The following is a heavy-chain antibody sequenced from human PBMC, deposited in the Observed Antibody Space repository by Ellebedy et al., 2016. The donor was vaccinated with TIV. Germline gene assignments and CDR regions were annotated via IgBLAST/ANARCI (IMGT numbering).Heavy chain of an antibody. J-gene: IGHJ6*02. V-gene: IGHV4-59*01. CDR3: ARYPSQAVVPAAMDSDYYYDMDV. D-gene: IGHD2-2*01. CDR2: IYYSGST. CDR1: GGSISSYY. Sequence: MPSETLSLTCTVSGGSISSYYWSWIRQPPGKGLEWIGYIYYSGSTNYNPSLKSRVTISVDTSKNQFSLKLSSVTAADTAVYYCARYPSQAVVPAAMDSDYYYDMDVWGQGTTVTVSS.